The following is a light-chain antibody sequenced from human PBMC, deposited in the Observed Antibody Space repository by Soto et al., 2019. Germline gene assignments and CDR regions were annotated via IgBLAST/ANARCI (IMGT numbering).Light chain of an antibody. CDR1: QIIGTY. CDR3: QQSYNTPVT. V-gene: IGKV1-39*01. Sequence: DIQMTQSPSSLSASVGDRVSITCRASQIIGTYLNWYQQKPGKAPKLLMFAASNLQSGVPSRFSGSGSGTDFTLTISGLQPEDLATYYCQQSYNTPVTFGQGTKVEIK. J-gene: IGKJ1*01. CDR2: AAS.